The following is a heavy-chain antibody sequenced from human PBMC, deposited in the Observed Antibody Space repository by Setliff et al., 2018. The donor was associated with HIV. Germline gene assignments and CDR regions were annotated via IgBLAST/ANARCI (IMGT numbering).Heavy chain of an antibody. Sequence: KPSETLSLTCAVSGYSIRSGYYWGWIRQPPGKGLEWIGSIYHSGSTYYNPSLKSRVSISVDTSKNQFSLKLSSVTAADTAVYYCARHESGRSSSWSNFDYWGQGTLVTVSS. CDR3: ARHESGRSSSWSNFDY. J-gene: IGHJ4*02. D-gene: IGHD6-13*01. CDR2: IYHSGST. CDR1: GYSIRSGYY. V-gene: IGHV4-38-2*01.